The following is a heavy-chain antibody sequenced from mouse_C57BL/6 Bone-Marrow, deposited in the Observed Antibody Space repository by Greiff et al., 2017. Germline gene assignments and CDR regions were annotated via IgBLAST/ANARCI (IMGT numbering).Heavy chain of an antibody. V-gene: IGHV1-82*01. J-gene: IGHJ2*01. CDR1: GYAFSSSW. CDR2: IYPGDGDT. CDR3: ARRITTVVAHFDY. D-gene: IGHD1-1*01. Sequence: QVQLQQSGPELVKPGASVKISCKASGYAFSSSWMNWVKQRPGKGLEWIGRIYPGDGDTNYNGKFKGKATLTADKSSSTAYMQLSSLTSEDSAVYVCARRITTVVAHFDYWGQGTTLTVSS.